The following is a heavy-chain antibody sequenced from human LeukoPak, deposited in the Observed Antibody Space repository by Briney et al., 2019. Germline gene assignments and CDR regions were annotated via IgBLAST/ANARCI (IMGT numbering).Heavy chain of an antibody. V-gene: IGHV1-18*01. CDR3: ARVDDSSGPTPGY. CDR2: ISAYNGNT. Sequence: ASVKVSCKTSGYSFTNYDINWVRQAPGQGLEWMGWISAYNGNTNYAQKLQGRVTMTTDTSTSTAYMELRSLRSDDTAVYYCARVDDSSGPTPGYWGQGTLVTVSS. J-gene: IGHJ4*02. CDR1: GYSFTNYD. D-gene: IGHD3-22*01.